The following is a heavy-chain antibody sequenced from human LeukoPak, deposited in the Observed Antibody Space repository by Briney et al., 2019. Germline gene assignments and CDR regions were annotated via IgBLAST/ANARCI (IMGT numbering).Heavy chain of an antibody. Sequence: SETLPLTCTVSGGSIRSYYWSWIRQPPGKGLEWVGYIFYSGTTDSNPSLKSRVTISVDTSKNQFSLKLSSVTAADTAVYYCARTYCSGGSCHFDYWGQGTLVTVSS. V-gene: IGHV4-59*08. CDR2: IFYSGTT. J-gene: IGHJ4*02. CDR3: ARTYCSGGSCHFDY. CDR1: GGSIRSYY. D-gene: IGHD2-15*01.